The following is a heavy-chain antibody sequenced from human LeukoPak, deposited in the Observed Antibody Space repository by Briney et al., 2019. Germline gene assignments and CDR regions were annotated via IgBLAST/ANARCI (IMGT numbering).Heavy chain of an antibody. J-gene: IGHJ4*02. CDR3: AMPGRYYGSGSYSPFDY. Sequence: PGGSPRLSCAASGFTFSSYAMSWVRQAPGKGLEWVSAISGSGGSTYYADSVKGRFTISRDNSKNTLYLQMNSLRAEDTAVYYCAMPGRYYGSGSYSPFDYWGQGTLVTVSS. CDR2: ISGSGGST. V-gene: IGHV3-23*01. CDR1: GFTFSSYA. D-gene: IGHD3-10*01.